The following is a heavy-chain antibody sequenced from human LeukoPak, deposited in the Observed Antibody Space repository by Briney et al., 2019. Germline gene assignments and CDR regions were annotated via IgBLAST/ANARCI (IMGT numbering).Heavy chain of an antibody. Sequence: GESLKISCKGSGYSFTSYWIGWVRQMPGKGLEWMGIIYPGGSNTRYSPSFQGQVTISADKSLSTAYLQWSSLKASDTAMYYCARLAISSIWSVYFDYWGQGTLVTVSS. V-gene: IGHV5-51*01. CDR2: IYPGGSNT. J-gene: IGHJ4*02. CDR3: ARLAISSIWSVYFDY. CDR1: GYSFTSYW. D-gene: IGHD6-13*01.